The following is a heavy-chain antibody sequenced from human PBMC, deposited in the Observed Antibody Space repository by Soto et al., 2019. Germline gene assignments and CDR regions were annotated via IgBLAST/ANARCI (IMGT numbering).Heavy chain of an antibody. Sequence: QVQLVQSGAEVKKPGSSVKVSCKASGGTFSSYAISWVRQAPGQGLEWMGGIIPIFGTANYAQKFQGRVTITADXXTXTXXMELSSLRSEDTAVYYCARGDYGDHDRYYYYGMDVWGQGTTVTVSS. V-gene: IGHV1-69*12. CDR3: ARGDYGDHDRYYYYGMDV. CDR2: IIPIFGTA. D-gene: IGHD4-17*01. CDR1: GGTFSSYA. J-gene: IGHJ6*02.